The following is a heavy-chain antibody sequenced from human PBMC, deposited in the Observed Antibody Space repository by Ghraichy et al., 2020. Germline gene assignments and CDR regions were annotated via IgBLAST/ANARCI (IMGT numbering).Heavy chain of an antibody. Sequence: SETLSLTCAVYGGSFSGYYWSWIRQPPGKGLEWIGEINHSGSTNYNPSLKSRVTISVDTSKNQFSLKLSSVTAADTAVYYCARGGDGYKYDYWDQGTLVTVSS. CDR3: ARGGDGYKYDY. D-gene: IGHD5-24*01. V-gene: IGHV4-34*01. J-gene: IGHJ4*02. CDR1: GGSFSGYY. CDR2: INHSGST.